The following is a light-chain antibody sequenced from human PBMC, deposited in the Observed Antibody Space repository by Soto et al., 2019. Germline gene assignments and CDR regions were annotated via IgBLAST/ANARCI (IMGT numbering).Light chain of an antibody. V-gene: IGKV1-39*01. CDR3: QQSSSTPALT. Sequence: DRQMAEYPTCVDVAVRHIVTITCRASQSISSYLSWYHQKPGKAPKLLISAAASLQSGVPSRFSGSGSGTAFTLTIRRLQHEDFATYHCQQSSSTPALTFGGGTKVDI. J-gene: IGKJ4*01. CDR1: QSISSY. CDR2: AAA.